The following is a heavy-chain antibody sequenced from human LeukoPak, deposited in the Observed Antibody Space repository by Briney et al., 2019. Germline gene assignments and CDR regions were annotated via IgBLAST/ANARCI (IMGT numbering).Heavy chain of an antibody. CDR1: EYTFTGYY. CDR3: ARDRVIELRFDY. CDR2: INPNSGGT. Sequence: GASVKVSCKASEYTFTGYYMHWVRQAPGQGLEWMGWINPNSGGTNYAQKLQGRVTMTTDTSTSTAYMELRSLRSDDTAVYYCARDRVIELRFDYWGQGTLVTVSS. D-gene: IGHD2-21*01. V-gene: IGHV1-2*02. J-gene: IGHJ4*02.